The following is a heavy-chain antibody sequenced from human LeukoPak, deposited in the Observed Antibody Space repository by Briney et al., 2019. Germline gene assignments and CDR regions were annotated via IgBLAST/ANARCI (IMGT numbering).Heavy chain of an antibody. Sequence: SETLSLTCTVSGGSISDYYWSWVRQSAGKGLEWLGYIYHSGTTNYNPSLKSRVTISVDTSKNQFSLKLSSVTAADTAVYYCARATNYDLWSAYYHHMDVWGKGTTVTVSS. D-gene: IGHD3-3*01. V-gene: IGHV4-59*01. CDR3: ARATNYDLWSAYYHHMDV. CDR2: IYHSGTT. J-gene: IGHJ6*04. CDR1: GGSISDYY.